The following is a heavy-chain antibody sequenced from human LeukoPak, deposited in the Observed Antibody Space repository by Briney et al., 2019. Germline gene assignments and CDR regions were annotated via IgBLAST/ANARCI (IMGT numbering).Heavy chain of an antibody. J-gene: IGHJ4*02. D-gene: IGHD3-3*01. CDR2: IDWGDDK. CDR1: GFSLSTSGMR. CDR3: ARTGVVAFDY. V-gene: IGHV2-70*04. Sequence: SGPTLVNPTQTLTLTCTFSGFSLSTSGMRVSWIRQPPGKALEWLARIDWGDDKFYSTSLKTRLTISKDTSKNQVVLTMTNMDPVDTATYYCARTGVVAFDYWGQGTLVTVSS.